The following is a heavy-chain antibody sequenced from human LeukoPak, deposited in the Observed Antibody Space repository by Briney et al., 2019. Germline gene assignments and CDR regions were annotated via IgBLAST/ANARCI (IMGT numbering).Heavy chain of an antibody. J-gene: IGHJ4*02. CDR3: AXDXXAXSLFDY. Sequence: GGSLRLSCAASGFIFGSYSMNWVRQAPGKGLEWVSSIGSRSTYIYYADSVKGRFTISRDNAKNSLYLQMKSLRAEDTDVYFCAXDXXAXSLFDYXGQGTLVTVSS. CDR1: GFIFGSYS. V-gene: IGHV3-21*01. D-gene: IGHD3-16*01. CDR2: IGSRSTYI.